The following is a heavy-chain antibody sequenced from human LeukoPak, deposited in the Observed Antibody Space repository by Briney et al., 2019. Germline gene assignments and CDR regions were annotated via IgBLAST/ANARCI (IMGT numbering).Heavy chain of an antibody. V-gene: IGHV3-30*03. CDR3: AREGEPYMSTGGSDY. J-gene: IGHJ4*02. D-gene: IGHD2-2*01. CDR2: ISYDGRNQ. CDR1: GFIFSSYG. Sequence: GGSLRLSCEASGFIFSSYGFHWVRQAPGKGLEWVTLISYDGRNQYYGQSVKGRFTISRDNAKNTLYLQMNSLRAEDTAVYYCAREGEPYMSTGGSDYWGQGTLVTVSS.